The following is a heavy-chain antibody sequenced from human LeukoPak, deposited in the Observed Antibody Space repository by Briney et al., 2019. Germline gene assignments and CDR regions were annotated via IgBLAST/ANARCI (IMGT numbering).Heavy chain of an antibody. Sequence: GASVTVSCTDSGGTFSSNAISWVRQAPGQGLEWMGGIIPIFGTANYAQKFQGRVTITADESTSTAYMELSSLRSEDTAVYYCARDVSLGVRGAFWFDPWGQGTLVTVSS. D-gene: IGHD3-10*01. CDR2: IIPIFGTA. V-gene: IGHV1-69*13. CDR1: GGTFSSNA. J-gene: IGHJ5*02. CDR3: ARDVSLGVRGAFWFDP.